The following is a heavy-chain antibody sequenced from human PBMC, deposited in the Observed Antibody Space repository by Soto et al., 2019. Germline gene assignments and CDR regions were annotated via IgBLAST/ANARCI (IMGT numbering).Heavy chain of an antibody. CDR1: GFTFSSYS. V-gene: IGHV3-48*02. CDR3: ARDLDGAGSPYYFDY. D-gene: IGHD1-26*01. CDR2: ISSSSSTI. Sequence: GGSLRLSCAASGFTFSSYSMNWVRQAPGKGLEWVSYISSSSSTIYYADSVKGRFTISRDNAKNSLYLQMNSLRDEDTAVYYCARDLDGAGSPYYFDYWGQGTLVTVSS. J-gene: IGHJ4*02.